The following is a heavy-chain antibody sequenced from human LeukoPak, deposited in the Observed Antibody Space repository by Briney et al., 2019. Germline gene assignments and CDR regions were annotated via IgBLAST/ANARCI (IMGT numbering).Heavy chain of an antibody. V-gene: IGHV1-69*05. D-gene: IGHD6-13*01. Sequence: ASVKVSCKASGGTFSSYAISWVRQAPGQGLEWMGGIIPIFGTANYAQKLQGRVTMTTDTSTSTAYMELRSLRSDDTAVYYCAREGIAACAFDIWGQGTMVTVSS. CDR3: AREGIAACAFDI. CDR1: GGTFSSYA. CDR2: IIPIFGTA. J-gene: IGHJ3*02.